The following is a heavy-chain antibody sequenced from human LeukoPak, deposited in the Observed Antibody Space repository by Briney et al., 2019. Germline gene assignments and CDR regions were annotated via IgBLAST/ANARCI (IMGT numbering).Heavy chain of an antibody. CDR2: IRYDGSNK. J-gene: IGHJ6*03. CDR1: GFTFSSYG. Sequence: PGGSLRLSCAASGFTFSSYGMHWVRQAPGKGLEWVAFIRYDGSNKYYADSVKGRFTISRDNSKNTLYLQMNSLRAEDTAVYYCAKDPRHYYDSSGYTYYYYYYYMDVWGKGTTVTVSS. D-gene: IGHD3-22*01. V-gene: IGHV3-30*02. CDR3: AKDPRHYYDSSGYTYYYYYYYMDV.